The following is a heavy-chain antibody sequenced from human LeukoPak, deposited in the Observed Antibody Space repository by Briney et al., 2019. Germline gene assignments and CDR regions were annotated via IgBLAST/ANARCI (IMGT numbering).Heavy chain of an antibody. D-gene: IGHD1-26*01. Sequence: SQTLPLTCAVSGGSISSYYWSWIRQPPGKGLEWIGYIYYSGSTNYNPSLKSRVTISVDTSKNQFSLKLSSVTAADTAVYYCARDVGVGAPTFDYWGQGTLVTVSS. CDR3: ARDVGVGAPTFDY. J-gene: IGHJ4*02. CDR2: IYYSGST. V-gene: IGHV4-59*01. CDR1: GGSISSYY.